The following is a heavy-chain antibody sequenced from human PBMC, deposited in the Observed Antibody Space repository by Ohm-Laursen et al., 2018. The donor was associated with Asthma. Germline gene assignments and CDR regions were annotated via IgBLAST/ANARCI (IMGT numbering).Heavy chain of an antibody. CDR2: ISWNSGSI. CDR1: GFIFDEYA. Sequence: RSLRLSCAASGFIFDEYAMHWVRQAPGKGLEWVSGISWNSGSIAYADSVKGRFTISRDNAKNSLYLQMNSLRAEDTALYYCAKDLVLRFLEWPTGFDYWGQGTLVTVSS. J-gene: IGHJ4*02. CDR3: AKDLVLRFLEWPTGFDY. D-gene: IGHD3-3*01. V-gene: IGHV3-9*01.